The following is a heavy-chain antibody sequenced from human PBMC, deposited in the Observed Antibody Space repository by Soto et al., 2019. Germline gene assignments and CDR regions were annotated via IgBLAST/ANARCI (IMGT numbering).Heavy chain of an antibody. CDR1: GGSISTVGHY. D-gene: IGHD1-1*01. CDR3: ARATGTLRSRNCDY. CDR2: IYHTGST. V-gene: IGHV4-31*03. J-gene: IGHJ4*02. Sequence: SETLSLTCSVSGGSISTVGHYWTWIRQPPGKGLEWIGSIYHTGSTYYSKSLRSRLTMSVDTSKSQFSLRLSSVTAADTAVYYCARATGTLRSRNCDYWGRGSLVTVSS.